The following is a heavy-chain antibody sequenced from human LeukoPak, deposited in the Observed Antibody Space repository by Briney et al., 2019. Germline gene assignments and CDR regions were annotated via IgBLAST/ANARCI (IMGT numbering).Heavy chain of an antibody. CDR3: ARFLSKQQLSDY. D-gene: IGHD6-13*01. Sequence: ASVKVSCKASGYTFTGYYMHWVRQAPGQGLELMGWINPNSGGTNYAQKFQGRVTMTRDTSISTAYMELSRLRSDDTAVYYCARFLSKQQLSDYWGQGTLVTVSS. J-gene: IGHJ4*02. CDR1: GYTFTGYY. CDR2: INPNSGGT. V-gene: IGHV1-2*02.